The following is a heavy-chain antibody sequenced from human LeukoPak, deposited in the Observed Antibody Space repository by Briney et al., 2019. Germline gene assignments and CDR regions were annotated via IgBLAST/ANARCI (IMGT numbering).Heavy chain of an antibody. J-gene: IGHJ4*02. CDR1: GGTFSSYA. D-gene: IGHD3-9*01. CDR2: IIPIFGTA. V-gene: IGHV1-69*05. Sequence: GASVKVTCKASGGTFSSYAISWVRQAPGQGLEWMGGIIPIFGTANYAQKFQGRVTMTRDTSTSTVYMELSSLRSEDTAVYYCARESVPTICIDYWGQGTLVTVSS. CDR3: ARESVPTICIDY.